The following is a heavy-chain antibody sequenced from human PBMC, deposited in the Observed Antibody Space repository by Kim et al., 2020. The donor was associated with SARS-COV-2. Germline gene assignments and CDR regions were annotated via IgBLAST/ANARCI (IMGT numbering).Heavy chain of an antibody. Sequence: SETLSLTCTVSGGAISSGDFFWSWIRQPPGKGWEWIGYIYYTGTTYYNPSLKSRVIISVDKSKNQFSLNLTSVTAADRAVYYCARLVNWGSNFDYWGQGTLVPVSS. CDR2: IYYTGTT. J-gene: IGHJ4*02. D-gene: IGHD7-27*01. V-gene: IGHV4-30-4*01. CDR1: GGAISSGDFF. CDR3: ARLVNWGSNFDY.